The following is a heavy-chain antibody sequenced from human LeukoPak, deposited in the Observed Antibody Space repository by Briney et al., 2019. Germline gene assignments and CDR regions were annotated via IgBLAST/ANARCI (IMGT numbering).Heavy chain of an antibody. J-gene: IGHJ4*02. V-gene: IGHV3-23*01. D-gene: IGHD3-9*01. CDR3: FPQNYDILTGLDY. CDR2: ISGSGGST. CDR1: GFTFSSYA. Sequence: GGSLRLSCAASGFTFSSYAMSWVRQAPGKGLEWVSAISGSGGSTYYADSVKGRFTISRDNSKNTLYLQMNSLRAEDTAVYYCFPQNYDILTGLDYWGQGTLVTVSS.